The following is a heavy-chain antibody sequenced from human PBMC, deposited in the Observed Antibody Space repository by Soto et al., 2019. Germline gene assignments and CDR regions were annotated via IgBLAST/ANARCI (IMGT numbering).Heavy chain of an antibody. Sequence: TLSLTCAVYGGSFSGYYWSWIRQPPGKGLEWIGEINHSGSTNYNPSLKSRVTISVDTSKNQFSLKLSSVTAADTAVYYCARGPLYYYGSGSYFLDYWGQGTLVTVSS. D-gene: IGHD3-10*01. CDR1: GGSFSGYY. J-gene: IGHJ4*02. V-gene: IGHV4-34*01. CDR3: ARGPLYYYGSGSYFLDY. CDR2: INHSGST.